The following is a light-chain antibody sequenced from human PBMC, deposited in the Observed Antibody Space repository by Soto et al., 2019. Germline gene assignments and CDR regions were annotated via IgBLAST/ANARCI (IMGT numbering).Light chain of an antibody. V-gene: IGLV2-8*01. CDR2: EVT. CDR1: SNDVGGYNY. CDR3: SSYAGSNNLL. Sequence: QSALTQPPSASGSPGQSVTISCTGTSNDVGGYNYVSWYQQHPGKAPKLMIYEVTKRPSGVPDRFSGSKSGSTASLTVSGLQADDEADYYCSSYAGSNNLLFGGGTKLTVL. J-gene: IGLJ2*01.